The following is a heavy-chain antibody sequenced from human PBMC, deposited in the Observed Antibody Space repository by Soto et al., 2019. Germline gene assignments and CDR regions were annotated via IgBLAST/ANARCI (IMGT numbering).Heavy chain of an antibody. CDR3: ARAQPVFYDFWSGYCDS. Sequence: GGSLRLSCAASGFTFSSYSMNWVRQAPGKGLEWVSSISSSSSYIYYADSVKGRFTISRDNAKNSLYLQMNSLRAEDTAVYYCARAQPVFYDFWSGYCDSWGQGTLVTVSS. J-gene: IGHJ4*02. CDR1: GFTFSSYS. V-gene: IGHV3-21*01. CDR2: ISSSSSYI. D-gene: IGHD3-3*01.